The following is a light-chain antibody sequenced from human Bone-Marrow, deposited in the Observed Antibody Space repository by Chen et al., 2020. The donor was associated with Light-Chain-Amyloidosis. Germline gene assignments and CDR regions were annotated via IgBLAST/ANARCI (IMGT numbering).Light chain of an antibody. J-gene: IGKJ1*01. V-gene: IGKV3-20*01. CDR3: HQYGSSRGT. CDR1: QSVTSSY. CDR2: GAS. Sequence: ESVLTQSPGTLSLSPGERATLSCRASQSVTSSYLAWYQQKPGQAPRLLIYGASNRATGIPYRFSGSGSGTDFTLTISRLEPEDFAVYYCHQYGSSRGTFGQGTKVETK.